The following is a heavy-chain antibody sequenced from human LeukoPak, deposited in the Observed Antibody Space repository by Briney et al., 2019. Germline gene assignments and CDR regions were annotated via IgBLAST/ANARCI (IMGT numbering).Heavy chain of an antibody. V-gene: IGHV1-2*02. CDR3: AKVRSVGATNNLVDY. Sequence: ASVKVSCKASGYTFTCYYMHWVRQAPGQGLEWMGWINPNSGGTNYAQKFQGRVTMPRDTSISTAYMELSRLRSDDTAVYYCAKVRSVGATNNLVDYWGQGTLVTVSS. CDR1: GYTFTCYY. J-gene: IGHJ4*02. CDR2: INPNSGGT. D-gene: IGHD1-26*01.